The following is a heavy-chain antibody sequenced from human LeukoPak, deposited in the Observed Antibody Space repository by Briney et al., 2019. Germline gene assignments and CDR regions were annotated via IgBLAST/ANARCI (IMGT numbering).Heavy chain of an antibody. CDR1: GYTFTGYY. CDR2: INPNSGGT. CDR3: ARAYSSSSGSYYFDY. V-gene: IGHV1-2*02. Sequence: ASVKVSCKASGYTFTGYYMHWVRQAPGQGLEWMGWINPNSGGTNYAQKFQGRVTMTRDTSISTAYMELSRLRSDDTAVYYCARAYSSSSGSYYFDYWGQGTLVTVSS. D-gene: IGHD6-6*01. J-gene: IGHJ4*02.